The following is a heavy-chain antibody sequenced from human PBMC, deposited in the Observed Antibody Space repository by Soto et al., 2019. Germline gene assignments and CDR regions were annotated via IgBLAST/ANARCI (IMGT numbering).Heavy chain of an antibody. CDR3: ARWWSGSRQGFDP. CDR2: IHYSGST. D-gene: IGHD3-3*01. CDR1: GGSISSGDYY. Sequence: QVQLQESGPGLVKPSQTLSLTCTVSGGSISSGDYYWSWIRQHPGKGLEWIGYIHYSGSTYYNPSPTSRVTIPVDTSKNQFSLKLSSVTAADTAVYYCARWWSGSRQGFDPWGQGTLVTVSS. J-gene: IGHJ5*02. V-gene: IGHV4-31*03.